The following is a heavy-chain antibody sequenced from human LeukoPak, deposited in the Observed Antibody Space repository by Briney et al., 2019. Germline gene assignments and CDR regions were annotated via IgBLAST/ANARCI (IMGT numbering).Heavy chain of an antibody. CDR3: ARDSAGGLFDY. CDR1: GFTVSSNY. J-gene: IGHJ4*02. Sequence: PGRSLRLSCAASGFTVSSNYMSWVRQAPGKGLEWVPVIYSGGSTYYADSVKGRFTISRDNSKNTLYLQMNSLRAEDTAVYYCARDSAGGLFDYWGQGTLVTVSS. V-gene: IGHV3-53*01. CDR2: IYSGGST. D-gene: IGHD3-16*01.